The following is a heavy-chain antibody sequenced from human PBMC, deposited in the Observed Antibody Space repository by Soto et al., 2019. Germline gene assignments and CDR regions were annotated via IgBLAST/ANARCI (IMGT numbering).Heavy chain of an antibody. CDR2: IYYSGST. CDR1: GGSISSGCYY. Sequence: PSETLSLTCPVSGGSISSGCYYWSWIRQHPGKGLEWIGYIYYSGSTYYNPSLKSRVTISVDTSKNQFSLKLSSVTAADTAVYYCARATYCSSTSCYWSYYYYYYGMGVWGQGTTVTVSS. J-gene: IGHJ6*02. CDR3: ARATYCSSTSCYWSYYYYYYGMGV. V-gene: IGHV4-31*03. D-gene: IGHD2-2*01.